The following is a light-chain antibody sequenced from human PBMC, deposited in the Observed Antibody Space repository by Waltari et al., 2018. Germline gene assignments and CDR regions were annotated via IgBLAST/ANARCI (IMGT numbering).Light chain of an antibody. J-gene: IGLJ3*02. CDR3: CSFTSSSTWV. Sequence: QSALTQPASVSGSPGQSITISCTGTTSDLGGYNYVSWYQQHPGKAPKLIIFDVSSRPSGVSNRFSGSKSANTASLIISGLQAEDEADYYCCSFTSSSTWVFGGGTKLTFL. CDR1: TSDLGGYNY. V-gene: IGLV2-14*03. CDR2: DVS.